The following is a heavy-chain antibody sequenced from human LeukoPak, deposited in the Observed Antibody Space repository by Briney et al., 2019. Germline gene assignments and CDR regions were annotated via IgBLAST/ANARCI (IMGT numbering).Heavy chain of an antibody. J-gene: IGHJ4*02. CDR1: GFTFSSSA. CDR2: ISSSGGST. CDR3: ARVGTYCGGDCYAYDY. V-gene: IGHV3-23*01. D-gene: IGHD2-21*02. Sequence: AGGSLRLSCAASGFTFSSSAMSWVRQAPGKGLEWVSGISSSGGSTYYADSVKGRFTISRDNSKNTLYLQMNSLRAEDTAVYYCARVGTYCGGDCYAYDYWGQGTLVTVSS.